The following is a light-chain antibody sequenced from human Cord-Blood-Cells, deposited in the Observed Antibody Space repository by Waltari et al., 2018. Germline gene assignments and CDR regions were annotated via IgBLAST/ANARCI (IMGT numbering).Light chain of an antibody. CDR3: CSYAGSYNWV. V-gene: IGLV2-11*01. CDR2: DVS. J-gene: IGLJ3*02. Sequence: QSALPQPRSVSGSPGQSVTISCTGTSSDVCGYNYVSWYQQHPGKAPKLMIYDVSKRPSGVPDRFSGSKSGNTASLTISGLQAEDEADYYCCSYAGSYNWVFGGGTKLTVL. CDR1: SSDVCGYNY.